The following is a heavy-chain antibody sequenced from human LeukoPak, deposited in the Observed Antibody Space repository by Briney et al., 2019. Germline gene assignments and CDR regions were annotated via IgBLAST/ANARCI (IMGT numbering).Heavy chain of an antibody. D-gene: IGHD4-17*01. J-gene: IGHJ4*02. CDR2: IYSGGST. CDR3: ARDRAHDYGDYFDY. V-gene: IGHV3-53*01. CDR1: GFTFSNSW. Sequence: PGGSLRLSCAASGFTFSNSWMSWVRQAPGKGLEWVSVIYSGGSTYYADSVKGRFTISRDNSKNTLYLQMNSLRAEDTAVYSCARDRAHDYGDYFDYWGQGTLVTVSS.